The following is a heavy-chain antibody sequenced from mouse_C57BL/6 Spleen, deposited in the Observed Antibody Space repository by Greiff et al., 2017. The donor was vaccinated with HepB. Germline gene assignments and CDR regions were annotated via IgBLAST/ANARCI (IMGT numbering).Heavy chain of an antibody. CDR1: GFTFSDYG. V-gene: IGHV5-17*01. J-gene: IGHJ4*01. Sequence: EVKLVESGGGLVKPGGSLKLSCAASGFTFSDYGMHWVRQAPEKGLEWVAYISSGSSTIYYADTVKGRFTISRDNAKNTLFLQMTSLRSEDTAMYYCARTGSSYGYAMDYWGQGTSVTVSS. D-gene: IGHD1-1*01. CDR3: ARTGSSYGYAMDY. CDR2: ISSGSSTI.